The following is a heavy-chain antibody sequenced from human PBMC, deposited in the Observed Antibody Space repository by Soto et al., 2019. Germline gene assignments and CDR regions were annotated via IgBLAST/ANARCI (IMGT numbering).Heavy chain of an antibody. Sequence: QVQLVQSGAEVKKPGASVKVSCKASGYTFTNYGISWVRQAPGQGLEWMGWISAYNGNTKYAQKLQGRVTMTTDTXTXTXXMELRSLRSDDTAVYYCGRGGGSGSYYNQYSWFDPWGQGTLVTVCS. CDR1: GYTFTNYG. J-gene: IGHJ5*02. D-gene: IGHD3-10*01. V-gene: IGHV1-18*01. CDR3: GRGGGSGSYYNQYSWFDP. CDR2: ISAYNGNT.